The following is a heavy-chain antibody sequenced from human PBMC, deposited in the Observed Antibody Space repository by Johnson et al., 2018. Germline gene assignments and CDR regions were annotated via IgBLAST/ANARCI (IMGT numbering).Heavy chain of an antibody. J-gene: IGHJ6*03. CDR1: GFTFSTHA. Sequence: VQLLESGGGVVQPGRSLRLSCAASGFTFSTHAINWVRQAPGNGLEWVAVISYDGSDKYYADSVKGRFTISRDNSKNTLYLQLNSLRAEDTAVYYCARGVFDGYMDVWGKGTTVTVSS. CDR3: ARGVFDGYMDV. V-gene: IGHV3-30-3*01. CDR2: ISYDGSDK. D-gene: IGHD3-9*01.